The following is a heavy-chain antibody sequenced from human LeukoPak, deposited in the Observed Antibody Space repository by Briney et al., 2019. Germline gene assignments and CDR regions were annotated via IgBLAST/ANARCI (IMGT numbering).Heavy chain of an antibody. CDR3: ARGGRLLGKFDY. J-gene: IGHJ4*02. Sequence: SETLSLTCSVSGGSITNYYWSWIRQPPGKGLEWIGYIYYSGSTNYNPSLKSRVTISVDTSTNQFSLKLSSVTAADTAVYFCARGGRLLGKFDYWGQGTLVTVSS. V-gene: IGHV4-59*01. D-gene: IGHD3-22*01. CDR2: IYYSGST. CDR1: GGSITNYY.